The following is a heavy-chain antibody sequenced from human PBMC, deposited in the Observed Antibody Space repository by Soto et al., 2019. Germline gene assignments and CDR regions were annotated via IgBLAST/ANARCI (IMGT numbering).Heavy chain of an antibody. V-gene: IGHV4-4*07. D-gene: IGHD3-3*01. CDR3: ARDAFWGGRTHDE. Sequence: PSGTLSLTCTVSGVSIGNYYWSWIRQPPGKGLEWIGRIYPSGSPNYNPSLKSRVTMSVDTSNNQFSLKLKLTSVTAADAAVYYWARDAFWGGRTHDEWGEGLLVALCS. CDR1: GVSIGNYY. J-gene: IGHJ4*02. CDR2: IYPSGSP.